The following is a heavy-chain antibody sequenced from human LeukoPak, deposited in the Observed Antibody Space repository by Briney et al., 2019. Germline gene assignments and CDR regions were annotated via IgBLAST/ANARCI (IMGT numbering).Heavy chain of an antibody. CDR2: ISSSSSTI. CDR3: ARVGSSGWYYMDV. J-gene: IGHJ6*03. CDR1: GFTFSSYS. D-gene: IGHD6-19*01. V-gene: IGHV3-48*01. Sequence: GGSLRLSCAASGFTFSSYSMNWVRQAPGKGLEWVSYISSSSSTIYYADSVKGRFTISRDNSKNTLYLQMNSLRAEDTAVYYCARVGSSGWYYMDVWGKGTTVTISS.